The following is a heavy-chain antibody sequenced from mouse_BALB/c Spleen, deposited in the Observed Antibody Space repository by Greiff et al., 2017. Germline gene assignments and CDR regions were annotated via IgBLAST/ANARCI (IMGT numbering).Heavy chain of an antibody. CDR3: ARDRAGTPGY. J-gene: IGHJ4*01. D-gene: IGHD3-1*01. V-gene: IGHV5-4*02. CDR1: GFTFSDYY. CDR2: ISDGGSYT. Sequence: EVMLVESGGGLVKPGGSLKLSCAASGFTFSDYYMYWVRQTPEKRLEWVATISDGGSYTYYPDSVKGRFTISRDNAKNNLYLQMSSLKSEDTAMYYCARDRAGTPGYWGQGTSVTVSS.